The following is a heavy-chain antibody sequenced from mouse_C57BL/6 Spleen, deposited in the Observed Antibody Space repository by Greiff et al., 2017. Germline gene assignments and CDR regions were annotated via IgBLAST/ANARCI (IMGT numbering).Heavy chain of an antibody. CDR2: SRNKANDYTT. Sequence: EVQRVESGGGLVQSGRSLRLSCATSGFTFSDFYMEWVRQAPGKGLEWIAASRNKANDYTTEYSASVKGRFIVSRDTSQSILYLQMNALRAEATAMYYCARDAGDGYVYSAMDYWGQGTSVTVSA. CDR3: ARDAGDGYVYSAMDY. J-gene: IGHJ4*01. CDR1: GFTFSDFY. V-gene: IGHV7-1*01. D-gene: IGHD2-3*01.